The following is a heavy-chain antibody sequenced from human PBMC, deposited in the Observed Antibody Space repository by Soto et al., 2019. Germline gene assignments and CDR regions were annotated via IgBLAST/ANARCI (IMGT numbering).Heavy chain of an antibody. CDR2: LNTNSGRT. CDR1: GYSFTSYD. CDR3: ARGPASLDP. V-gene: IGHV1-8*01. Sequence: QEQLVQSGAVVKEPGASVTVSCKASGYSFTSYDINWVRQAAGQGLEWMGWLNTNSGRTGYAQKFQGRVTMTMDTSSSTAYMELNSLRSDDTAVYYCARGPASLDPWGQGTLVTVSS. J-gene: IGHJ5*02.